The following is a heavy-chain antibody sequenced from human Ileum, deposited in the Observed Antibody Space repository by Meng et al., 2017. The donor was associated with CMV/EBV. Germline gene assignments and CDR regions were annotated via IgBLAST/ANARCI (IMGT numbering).Heavy chain of an antibody. Sequence: GGSLRLSCEASGFTCSSYWMNWVRQAPGKGLVWVSRINSDGSNTNYADSVKGRFTISRDNAKNTLYLQMSSLRAEDTAVYYCARDQSGYYTLGGGMDVWGQGTTVTVSS. J-gene: IGHJ6*02. CDR3: ARDQSGYYTLGGGMDV. V-gene: IGHV3-74*01. D-gene: IGHD3-3*01. CDR2: INSDGSNT. CDR1: GFTCSSYW.